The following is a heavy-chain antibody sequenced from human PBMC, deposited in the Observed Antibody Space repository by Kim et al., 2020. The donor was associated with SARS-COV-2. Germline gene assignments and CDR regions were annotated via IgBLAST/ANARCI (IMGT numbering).Heavy chain of an antibody. CDR2: INPNSGDT. J-gene: IGHJ6*02. V-gene: IGHV1-2*04. CDR3: ARAGRDYYYYYYAMDV. Sequence: ASVKVSCKASGYTFPDYYIHWVRQAPGQGLEWMGWINPNSGDTNYPQKFQGWVTMTRDTSITTAYMDLRLRSDDTAVYYCARAGRDYYYYYYAMDVWGQG. CDR1: GYTFPDYY. D-gene: IGHD2-21*02.